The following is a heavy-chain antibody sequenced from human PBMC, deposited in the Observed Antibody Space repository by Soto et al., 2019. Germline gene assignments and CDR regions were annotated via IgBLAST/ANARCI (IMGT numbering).Heavy chain of an antibody. J-gene: IGHJ4*02. Sequence: ASVKVSCKASGYTFTSYYMHWVRQAPGQGLEWMGIINPSGGSTSYAQKFQGRVTMTRDTSTSTVYMELSSLRSEDTAVYYCAREATGYYDSSGFTIFDYWGQGTLVTVSS. CDR3: AREATGYYDSSGFTIFDY. CDR1: GYTFTSYY. CDR2: INPSGGST. V-gene: IGHV1-46*01. D-gene: IGHD3-22*01.